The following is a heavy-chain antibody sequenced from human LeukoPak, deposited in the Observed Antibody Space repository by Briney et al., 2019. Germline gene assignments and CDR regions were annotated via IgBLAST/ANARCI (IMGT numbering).Heavy chain of an antibody. Sequence: GGSLRLSCAASGFTFSDYYMTWIRQAPGKGLEWVSYISGVASDIHYADSVKGRLTISRDNAKNSVYLQVNSLRAEDTAVYYCARGGAHGMDVWGQGTTVTVSS. J-gene: IGHJ6*02. CDR3: ARGGAHGMDV. V-gene: IGHV3-11*01. CDR1: GFTFSDYY. D-gene: IGHD1-26*01. CDR2: ISGVASDI.